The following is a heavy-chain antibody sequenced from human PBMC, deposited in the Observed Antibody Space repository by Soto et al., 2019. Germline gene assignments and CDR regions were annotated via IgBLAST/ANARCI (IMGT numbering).Heavy chain of an antibody. V-gene: IGHV4-34*01. J-gene: IGHJ5*02. CDR3: ARTPTRGASAWIDP. Sequence: QVQLHQWGSGLLKPSETLSLTCAIYGGSFSDYYWHWIRQSPGKGLEWIGEINLSGRVNFTPSLKSGTSLSMVTSRNQFFLTLSSVTAADTAVYFCARTPTRGASAWIDPWGRGHQVTVSS. CDR1: GGSFSDYY. D-gene: IGHD2-15*01. CDR2: INLSGRV.